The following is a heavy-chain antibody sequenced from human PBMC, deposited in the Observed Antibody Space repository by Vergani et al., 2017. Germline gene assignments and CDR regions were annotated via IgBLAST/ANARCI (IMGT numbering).Heavy chain of an antibody. J-gene: IGHJ6*02. CDR2: INPNSGGT. Sequence: QVQLVQSGAEVKKPGASVKVSCKASGYTFTGYYMHWVRQAPGQGLEWMGWINPNSGGTNYAQKFQGRVTMTRETSISTAYMELSRLRSDDTAVYYCARSPRYNWTPYYYYGMDVWGQGTTVTVSS. V-gene: IGHV1-2*02. D-gene: IGHD1-20*01. CDR1: GYTFTGYY. CDR3: ARSPRYNWTPYYYYGMDV.